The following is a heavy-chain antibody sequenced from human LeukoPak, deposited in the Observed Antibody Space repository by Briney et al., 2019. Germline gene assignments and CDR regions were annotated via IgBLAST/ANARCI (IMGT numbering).Heavy chain of an antibody. J-gene: IGHJ5*02. CDR1: GFTFSSYA. Sequence: GGSLRLSCAASGFTFSSYAMHWVRQAPGKGLEWVAVISYDGSNKYYAGSVKGRFTISRDNSKNTLYLQMNSLRAEDTAVYYCARYLDGDFSFDPWGQGTLVTVSS. CDR3: ARYLDGDFSFDP. CDR2: ISYDGSNK. V-gene: IGHV3-30-3*01. D-gene: IGHD4-17*01.